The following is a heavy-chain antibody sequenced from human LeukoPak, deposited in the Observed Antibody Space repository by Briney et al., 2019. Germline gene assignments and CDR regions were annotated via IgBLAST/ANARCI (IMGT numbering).Heavy chain of an antibody. CDR2: ISNDGSRK. D-gene: IGHD3-3*01. V-gene: IGHV3-30*03. CDR1: GFTFSRHG. CDR3: ARDRAWNYFDY. Sequence: TGGSLRLSCAPSGFTFSRHGMHWVRQAPGKGLEWVAIISNDGSRKYYAHSVEGRFTISRDNSKNTLYLQTDSLRAEDTAVYYCARDRAWNYFDYWGQGTLVTVSS. J-gene: IGHJ4*02.